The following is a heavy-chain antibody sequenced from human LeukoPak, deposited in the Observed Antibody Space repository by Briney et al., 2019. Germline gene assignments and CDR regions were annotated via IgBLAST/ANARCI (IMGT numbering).Heavy chain of an antibody. V-gene: IGHV4-59*01. CDR1: GGSISSYY. CDR3: ARRGYSYDPSYFDY. Sequence: PSETLSLTCTVSGGSISSYYWSWIRQPPGKGLEWIGYIYFSGSTNYNPSLKSRVTISVDTSKNQFSLKLSSVTAADTAVYYCARRGYSYDPSYFDYWGQGTLVTVSS. J-gene: IGHJ4*02. CDR2: IYFSGST. D-gene: IGHD5-18*01.